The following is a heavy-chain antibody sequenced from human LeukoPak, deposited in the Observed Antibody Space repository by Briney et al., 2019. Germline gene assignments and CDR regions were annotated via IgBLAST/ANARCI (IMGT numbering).Heavy chain of an antibody. CDR2: ISYDGSNK. D-gene: IGHD3-10*01. CDR1: GFTFSSYG. CDR3: ASSLWFGELLFDIDY. Sequence: GGSLRLSCAASGFTFSSYGMHWVRQAPGKGLEWVAVISYDGSNKYYADSVKGRFTISRDNSKNTLYLQMNSLRAEDTAAYYCASSLWFGELLFDIDYWGQGTLVTVSS. J-gene: IGHJ4*02. V-gene: IGHV3-30*03.